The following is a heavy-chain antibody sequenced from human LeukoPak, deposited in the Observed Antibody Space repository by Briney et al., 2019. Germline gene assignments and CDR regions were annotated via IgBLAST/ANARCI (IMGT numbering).Heavy chain of an antibody. V-gene: IGHV7-4-1*02. CDR1: GYTFTSYA. D-gene: IGHD2-15*01. Sequence: RASVKVSCKASGYTFTSYAMNWVRQAPGQGLEWMGWINTNTGNPTYAQGFTGRFVFSLDTSVSTAYLQISSLKAEDTAVYYCARDYLIVVVVAAGNNWFDPWGQGTLVTVSS. CDR3: ARDYLIVVVVAAGNNWFDP. CDR2: INTNTGNP. J-gene: IGHJ5*02.